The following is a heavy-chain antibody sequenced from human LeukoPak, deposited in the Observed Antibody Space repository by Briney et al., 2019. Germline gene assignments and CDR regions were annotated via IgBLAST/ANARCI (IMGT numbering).Heavy chain of an antibody. V-gene: IGHV3-48*04. CDR1: GFTFSSYS. CDR3: ATGACGDCYSSYYYYGMDV. D-gene: IGHD2-21*02. Sequence: GGSLRLSCAASGFTFSSYSMNWVRQAPGKGLEWVSYISSSSSTIYYADSVKGRFTISRDNAKNSLYLQMNSLRAEDTAVYYCATGACGDCYSSYYYYGMDVWGQGTTVTVSS. CDR2: ISSSSSTI. J-gene: IGHJ6*02.